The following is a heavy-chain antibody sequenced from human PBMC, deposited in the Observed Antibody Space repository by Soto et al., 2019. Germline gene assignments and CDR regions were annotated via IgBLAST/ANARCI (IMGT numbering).Heavy chain of an antibody. CDR2: ISAYNGNT. V-gene: IGHV1-18*01. CDR1: GYTCPSYG. CDR3: ARDPGIAARLKRPGFDY. J-gene: IGHJ4*02. Sequence: QVQLVQSGAEVKKPGASVKVSCKSSGYTCPSYGIRWVRQAPGQGLEWMGWISAYNGNTNYAQKLTGRVTMTTDTSTSTAYMELRSLRSDDTAVYYCARDPGIAARLKRPGFDYWGQGTLVTVSS. D-gene: IGHD6-6*01.